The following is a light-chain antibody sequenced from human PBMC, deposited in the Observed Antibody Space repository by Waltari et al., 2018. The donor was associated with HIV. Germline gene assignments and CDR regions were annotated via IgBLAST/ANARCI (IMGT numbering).Light chain of an antibody. J-gene: IGLJ2*01. CDR1: SSNIGAGYD. V-gene: IGLV1-40*01. CDR2: GNI. Sequence: QSVLTQPPSVSGAPGQRVTISCTGSSSNIGAGYDVHWSQPLPGTAPTLLINGNINRPSAGLDRFSDSKAGTAASLAITGLQAEDEADYYCQSYDSSLSGSIFGGGTKLTVL. CDR3: QSYDSSLSGSI.